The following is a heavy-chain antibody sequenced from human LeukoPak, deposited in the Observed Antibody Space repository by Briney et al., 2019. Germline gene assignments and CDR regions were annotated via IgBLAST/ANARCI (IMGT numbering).Heavy chain of an antibody. Sequence: GGSLRLSCAASGFTFSSYGMHWVRQAPGKGLEWVAFIRYDGSNKYYADSVKGRFTISRDNSKNTLYLQMNSLRAEDTAVYYCAKDRITMVRGVIDYWGQGTLVTVSS. CDR1: GFTFSSYG. J-gene: IGHJ4*02. V-gene: IGHV3-30*02. CDR3: AKDRITMVRGVIDY. D-gene: IGHD3-10*01. CDR2: IRYDGSNK.